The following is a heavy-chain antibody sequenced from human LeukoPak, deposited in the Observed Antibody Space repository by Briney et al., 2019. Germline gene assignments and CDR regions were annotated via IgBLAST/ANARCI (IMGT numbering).Heavy chain of an antibody. Sequence: PSETLSLTCAVYGGSFSGYYWSWIRQPPGKGLEWIGYIYYSGSTNYNPSLKSRVTISVDTSKNQFSLKLSSVTAADTAVYYCARVYSGYDPPDYWGQGTLVTVSS. V-gene: IGHV4-59*01. D-gene: IGHD5-12*01. CDR3: ARVYSGYDPPDY. CDR2: IYYSGST. J-gene: IGHJ4*02. CDR1: GGSFSGYY.